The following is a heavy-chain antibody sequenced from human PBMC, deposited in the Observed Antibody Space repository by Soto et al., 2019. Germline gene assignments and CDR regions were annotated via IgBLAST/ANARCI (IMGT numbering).Heavy chain of an antibody. CDR1: GGSFSGYS. Sequence: QVQLQQWGAGLLKPSKTLSLTCAVYGGSFSGYSWTWIRQSPGKGLEWIGQINHSGSTTYNPSLKSRVTTSLGTSKNQFSLELSSVTAADTAVYYCARGLFSENYYSGGWYYFDYWGQGTLVTVSS. CDR2: INHSGST. D-gene: IGHD1-26*01. V-gene: IGHV4-34*01. CDR3: ARGLFSENYYSGGWYYFDY. J-gene: IGHJ4*02.